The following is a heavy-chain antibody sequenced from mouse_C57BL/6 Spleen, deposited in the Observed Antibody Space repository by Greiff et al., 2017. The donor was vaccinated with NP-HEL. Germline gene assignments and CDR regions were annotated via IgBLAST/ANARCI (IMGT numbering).Heavy chain of an antibody. CDR2: ISDGCSYT. J-gene: IGHJ3*01. CDR1: GFTFSSYA. Sequence: DVKLVESGGGLVKPGGSLKLSCAASGFTFSSYAMSWVRQTPEKRLEWVATISDGCSYTYYPDNVKGRFTISRDNAKNNLYLQMSHLKSEDTAMYYCARDGFAYWGQGTLVTVSA. CDR3: ARDGFAY. V-gene: IGHV5-4*01.